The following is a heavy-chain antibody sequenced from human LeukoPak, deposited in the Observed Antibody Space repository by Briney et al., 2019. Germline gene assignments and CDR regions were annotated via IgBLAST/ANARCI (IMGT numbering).Heavy chain of an antibody. CDR3: ARGEPHAFDI. CDR1: GYTFTSYA. J-gene: IGHJ3*02. D-gene: IGHD1-26*01. Sequence: GASVKVSCKASGYTFTSYAMNWVRQAPGQGLEWMGWINPNSGGTNYAQKFQGRVTMTRDTSTSTVYMELSSLRSEDTAVYYCARGEPHAFDIWGQGTMVTVSS. CDR2: INPNSGGT. V-gene: IGHV1-2*02.